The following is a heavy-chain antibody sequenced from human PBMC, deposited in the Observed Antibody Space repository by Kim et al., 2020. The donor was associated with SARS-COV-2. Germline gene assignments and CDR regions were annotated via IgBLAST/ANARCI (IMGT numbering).Heavy chain of an antibody. CDR3: ARDRESSGSYLDY. D-gene: IGHD3-10*01. Sequence: AGSVTVRFTISRDNSRYTLYLQMHSLRSEDTAMYFCARDRESSGSYLDYWGKGTLVTVSS. J-gene: IGHJ4*02. V-gene: IGHV3-30*01.